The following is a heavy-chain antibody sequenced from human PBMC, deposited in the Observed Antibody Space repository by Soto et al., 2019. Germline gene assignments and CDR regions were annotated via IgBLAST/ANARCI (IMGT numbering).Heavy chain of an antibody. V-gene: IGHV1-46*01. CDR3: ARQARYCTNGVCSAYGMDV. CDR2: INPGGGST. CDR1: GYTFTSYY. J-gene: IGHJ6*02. Sequence: QVQLVQSGAEVKKPGASVKVSCKASGYTFTSYYMHWVRQAPGQGLEWMGIINPGGGSTSYAQKFQGRGTMTRDTSTSTVYMELSSLRSEDTAVYYCARQARYCTNGVCSAYGMDVWGQGTTVTVSS. D-gene: IGHD2-8*01.